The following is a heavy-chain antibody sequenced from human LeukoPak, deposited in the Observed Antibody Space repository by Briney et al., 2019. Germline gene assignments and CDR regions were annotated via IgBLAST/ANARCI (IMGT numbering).Heavy chain of an antibody. Sequence: SETLSLTCTVSGGSISSYYCSSIRPPAGKGLEWIGRIYTIGSTNYNPSLKSRVTMSVDTSKNQFSLKLSSVTAADTAVYYCAREGGYSYGDAPLHFDYWGQGTLVTVSS. CDR2: IYTIGST. J-gene: IGHJ4*02. D-gene: IGHD5-18*01. CDR1: GGSISSYY. V-gene: IGHV4-4*07. CDR3: AREGGYSYGDAPLHFDY.